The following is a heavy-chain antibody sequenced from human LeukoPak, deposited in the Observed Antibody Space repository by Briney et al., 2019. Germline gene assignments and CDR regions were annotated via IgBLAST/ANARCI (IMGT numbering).Heavy chain of an antibody. CDR1: GLTFSTYW. V-gene: IGHV3-7*04. Sequence: PGGSLRLSCAASGLTFSTYWMSWVRQSPGKGLEWVANINQDGSEKFYVDSVKGRFTTSRDNAKNPPYLQMNSLRAEDTAVYYCARYCSSTSCDAFDIRGQGTMVTVSS. CDR3: ARYCSSTSCDAFDI. CDR2: INQDGSEK. D-gene: IGHD2-2*01. J-gene: IGHJ3*02.